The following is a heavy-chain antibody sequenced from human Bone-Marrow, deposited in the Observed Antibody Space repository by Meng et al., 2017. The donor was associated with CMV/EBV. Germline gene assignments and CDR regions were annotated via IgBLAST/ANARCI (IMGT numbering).Heavy chain of an antibody. D-gene: IGHD6-19*01. CDR1: GFTFSSYA. CDR2: ISYDGSNK. Sequence: SCAASGFTFSSYAMHWVRQAPGKGLEWVAVISYDGSNKYYADSVKGRFTISRDNSKNTLYLQMNSLRAEDTAVYYCARVAVAGPGNYWGQGTLVTVSS. J-gene: IGHJ4*02. CDR3: ARVAVAGPGNY. V-gene: IGHV3-30-3*01.